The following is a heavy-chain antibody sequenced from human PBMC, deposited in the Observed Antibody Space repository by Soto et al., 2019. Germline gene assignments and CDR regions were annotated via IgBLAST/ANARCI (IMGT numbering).Heavy chain of an antibody. CDR3: ARQVATAPFFDY. CDR2: IYYSGST. CDR1: GGSISSYY. Sequence: PSETLSLTCTVSGGSISSYYWSWIRQPPGKGLEWIGYIYYSGSTNYNPSLKSRVTISVDTSKNQFSLKLSSVTAADTAVYYCARQVATAPFFDYWGQGTLVTVSS. J-gene: IGHJ4*02. V-gene: IGHV4-59*08. D-gene: IGHD5-12*01.